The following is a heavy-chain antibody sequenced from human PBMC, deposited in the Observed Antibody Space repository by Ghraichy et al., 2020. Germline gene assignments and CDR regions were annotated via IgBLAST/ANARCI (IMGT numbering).Heavy chain of an antibody. D-gene: IGHD2-8*01. V-gene: IGHV3-23*01. CDR3: AKGCSLSRYCTNGVCYGFDY. Sequence: GGSLRLSCAASGFTFSSYAMSWVRQAPGKGLEWVSAISGSGGSTYYADSVKGRFTISRDNSKNTRYLQMNSLRAEDPAVYYCAKGCSLSRYCTNGVCYGFDYWGQGTLVTVSS. J-gene: IGHJ4*02. CDR1: GFTFSSYA. CDR2: ISGSGGST.